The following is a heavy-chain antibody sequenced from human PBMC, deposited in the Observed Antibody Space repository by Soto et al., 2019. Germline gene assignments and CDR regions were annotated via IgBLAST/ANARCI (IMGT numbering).Heavy chain of an antibody. V-gene: IGHV1-18*01. CDR1: GYTFTSYG. Sequence: GPVKVSCKASGYTFTSYGISWVRQAPGQGLEWMGWISAYNGNTNYAQKLQGRVTMTTDTSTSTAYMELRSLRSDDTAVYYCARASKGDTSPDYYYYMDVWGKGTTVTVSS. CDR2: ISAYNGNT. D-gene: IGHD2-2*01. CDR3: ARASKGDTSPDYYYYMDV. J-gene: IGHJ6*03.